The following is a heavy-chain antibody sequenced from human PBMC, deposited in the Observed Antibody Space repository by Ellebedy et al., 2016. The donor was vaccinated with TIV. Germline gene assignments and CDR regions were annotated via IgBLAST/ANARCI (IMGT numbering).Heavy chain of an antibody. CDR3: ASKRFGYSSTWYRGWYFDL. V-gene: IGHV3-53*01. J-gene: IGHJ2*01. Sequence: PGGSLRLSCAASGFAISTNYMAWVRQAPGKGLEWVSVIYSGGDTYYAASVKGRFTISRDNSNNTLYLQMNSLRAEDTAAYYCASKRFGYSSTWYRGWYFDLWGRGTLVTVSS. D-gene: IGHD6-13*01. CDR1: GFAISTNY. CDR2: IYSGGDT.